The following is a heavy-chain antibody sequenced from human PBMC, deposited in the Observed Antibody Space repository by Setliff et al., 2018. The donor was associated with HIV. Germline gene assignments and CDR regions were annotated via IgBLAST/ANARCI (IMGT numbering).Heavy chain of an antibody. CDR2: FTNRGST. CDR3: ARDPSDGYGHFDY. D-gene: IGHD5-18*01. V-gene: IGHV4-61*02. Sequence: SETMSLTCTVSGGSMNSENNHWGWFRQPAGKGLEWIGRFTNRGSTDYNPSLKSRVTISIDRSRNQFSLKLSAVTAADTAVYFCARDPSDGYGHFDYWGQGALVTVSS. J-gene: IGHJ4*02. CDR1: GGSMNSENNH.